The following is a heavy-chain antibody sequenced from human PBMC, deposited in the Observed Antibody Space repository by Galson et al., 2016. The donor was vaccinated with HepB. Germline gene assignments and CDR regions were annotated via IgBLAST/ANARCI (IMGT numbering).Heavy chain of an antibody. Sequence: SVKVSCKASGYSFISHYVHWVRQAPGQGLQWMGVINPSDGRTSYAQEFRGRVTMTTDTSTSTVYMDLSSLLSEDTAMYYCVKDAGDFWGQGTLVTVSS. J-gene: IGHJ4*02. D-gene: IGHD1-14*01. CDR2: INPSDGRT. CDR1: GYSFISHY. V-gene: IGHV1-46*01. CDR3: VKDAGDF.